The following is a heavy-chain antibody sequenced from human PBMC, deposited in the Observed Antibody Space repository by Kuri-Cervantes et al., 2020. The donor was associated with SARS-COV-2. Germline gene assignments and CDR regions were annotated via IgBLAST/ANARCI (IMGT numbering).Heavy chain of an antibody. V-gene: IGHV3-23*01. D-gene: IGHD4-17*01. CDR2: ISGSGGST. CDR3: AKTPYGDKGAFDY. J-gene: IGHJ4*02. CDR1: GSTFISYA. Sequence: GESLKISCAAAGSTFISYAMSWVRQAPGKGLEWVSAISGSGGSTYYEDSVKGRFTISGDNSKNTLYLQMNSLRAEDTAVYYCAKTPYGDKGAFDYWGQGTLVTVSS.